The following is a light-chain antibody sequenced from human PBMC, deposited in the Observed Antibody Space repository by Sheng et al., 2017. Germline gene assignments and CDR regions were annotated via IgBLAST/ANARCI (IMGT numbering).Light chain of an antibody. V-gene: IGKV3-20*01. J-gene: IGKJ5*01. CDR3: QHYVTAPRGIT. CDR2: GAS. CDR1: QSFSSSY. Sequence: EIVLTQSPGTLYLSPGERATLSCRASQSFSSSYLAWYQQKPGQAPRLIIYGASSRAPAIPDRFSGSASGTDFTLTIRRLEPEDFAVYYCQHYVTAPRGITFGQGTRLDIK.